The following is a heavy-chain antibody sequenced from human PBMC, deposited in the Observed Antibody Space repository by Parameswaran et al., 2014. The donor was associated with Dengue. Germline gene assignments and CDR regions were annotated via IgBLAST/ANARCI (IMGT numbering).Heavy chain of an antibody. V-gene: IGHV4-34*01. J-gene: IGHJ4*02. Sequence: SQTLSLTCAVYGGSFSGYYWSWIRQPPGKGLEWIGEINHSGSTNYNPSLKSRVTISVDTSKNQFSLKLSSVTAADTAVYYCARGRKETKWVPLKVLDYWGQGTLVTVSS. CDR3: ARGRKETKWVPLKVLDY. CDR2: INHSGST. CDR1: GGSFSGYY. D-gene: IGHD2-8*01.